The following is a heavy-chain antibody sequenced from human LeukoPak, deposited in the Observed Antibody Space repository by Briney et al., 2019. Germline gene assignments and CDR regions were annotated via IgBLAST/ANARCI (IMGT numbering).Heavy chain of an antibody. CDR3: ARDLSAAFDF. CDR2: INSDGSST. J-gene: IGHJ4*02. CDR1: GFTFSSYW. Sequence: GGSLRLSCAASGFTFSSYWMHWVRQAPGKGLVWVSRINSDGSSTSYADSVKGRFSISRDNSKNTLFLDMSDLRVEDTAVYYCARDLSAAFDFWGQGVLVTVSS. V-gene: IGHV3-74*01. D-gene: IGHD6-19*01.